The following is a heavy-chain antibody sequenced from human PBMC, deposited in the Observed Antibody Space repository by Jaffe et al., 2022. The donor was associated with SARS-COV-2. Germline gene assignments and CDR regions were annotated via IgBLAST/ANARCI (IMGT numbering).Heavy chain of an antibody. CDR3: AREPFGDHGGH. V-gene: IGHV4-59*12. CDR2: IYYSGGT. D-gene: IGHD2-21*02. Sequence: QVQLRESGPGLVKPSETLSLTCTVSGGAISTFFWSWIRQPPGKGLEWIGYIYYSGGTNYNPSLKSRVNMSIDTSKNQFSLELSSVTAADTAVYYCAREPFGDHGGHWGQGILVTVSS. CDR1: GGAISTFF. J-gene: IGHJ4*02.